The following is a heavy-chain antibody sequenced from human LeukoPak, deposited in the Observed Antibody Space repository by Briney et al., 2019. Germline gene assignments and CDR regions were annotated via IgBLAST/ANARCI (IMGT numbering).Heavy chain of an antibody. Sequence: GGSLRLSCAASRFTFSSYTMSWVRQAPGKGLEWVSAISGSGDTTYYADSVKGRFTISRDNSKNTLYLQMNSLRAEDTAVYYCARDRDLGVVTPWCDYWGQGVLVTVSS. D-gene: IGHD2-2*01. CDR1: RFTFSSYT. CDR2: ISGSGDTT. CDR3: ARDRDLGVVTPWCDY. J-gene: IGHJ4*02. V-gene: IGHV3-23*01.